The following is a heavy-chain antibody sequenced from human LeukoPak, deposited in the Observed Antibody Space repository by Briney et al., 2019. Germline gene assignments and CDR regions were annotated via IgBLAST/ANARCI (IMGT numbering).Heavy chain of an antibody. Sequence: PSETLSLTCTVSGVSISSYCWSWIRQPPGKGLEWIGYIYYSGNTNYNPSLESRVTISIDTSKNQFSLNLSSVTAADTAVYYCARGLGGSYWGQGTLVTVSS. CDR3: ARGLGGSY. CDR1: GVSISSYC. V-gene: IGHV4-59*01. J-gene: IGHJ4*02. CDR2: IYYSGNT. D-gene: IGHD2-15*01.